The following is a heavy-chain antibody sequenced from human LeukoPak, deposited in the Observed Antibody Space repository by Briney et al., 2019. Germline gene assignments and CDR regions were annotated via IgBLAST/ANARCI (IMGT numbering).Heavy chain of an antibody. CDR2: FDPEDGET. D-gene: IGHD1-7*01. Sequence: GASVKVSCKVSGYTLTELSMHWVRQAPGKGLEWMGGFDPEDGETIYAQKFQGRVTMTEDTSTDTAYMELSSLRSEDTAVYYCAQLQGRFGITGTPRDAFDIWGQGTMVTVSS. J-gene: IGHJ3*02. V-gene: IGHV1-24*01. CDR3: AQLQGRFGITGTPRDAFDI. CDR1: GYTLTELS.